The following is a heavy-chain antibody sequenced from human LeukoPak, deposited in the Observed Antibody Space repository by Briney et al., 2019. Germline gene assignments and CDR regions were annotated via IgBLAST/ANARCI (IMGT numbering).Heavy chain of an antibody. Sequence: SETLSLTCAVYGGSFSGYYWSWIRQPPGKGLEWIGEINHSGSTNYNPSLKSRVTISVDTSKNQFSLKLSSVTAADTAVYYCARGRYYGSGSYYSLLGLDYWGQGTLVTVSS. D-gene: IGHD3-10*01. CDR1: GGSFSGYY. J-gene: IGHJ4*02. CDR3: ARGRYYGSGSYYSLLGLDY. V-gene: IGHV4-34*01. CDR2: INHSGST.